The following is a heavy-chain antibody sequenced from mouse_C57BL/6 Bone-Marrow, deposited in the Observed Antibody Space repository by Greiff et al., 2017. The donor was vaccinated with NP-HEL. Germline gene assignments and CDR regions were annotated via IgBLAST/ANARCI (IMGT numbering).Heavy chain of an antibody. V-gene: IGHV1-47*01. Sequence: VQLQQSGAELVKPGASVKMSCKASGYTFTTYPIEWMKQNHGKSLEWIGNFHPYNDDTTYNEKFKGKATLTVEKSSSTVYLELSRLTSDDSAVYYCAIIYYDYEGFAYWGQGTLVTVSA. CDR1: GYTFTTYP. CDR2: FHPYNDDT. J-gene: IGHJ3*01. D-gene: IGHD2-4*01. CDR3: AIIYYDYEGFAY.